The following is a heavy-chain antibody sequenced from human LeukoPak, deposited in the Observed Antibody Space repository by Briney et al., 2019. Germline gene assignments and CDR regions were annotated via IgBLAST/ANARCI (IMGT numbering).Heavy chain of an antibody. J-gene: IGHJ4*02. Sequence: GGSLRLSCTASGFTFGDYAMSWVRQAPGKGLEWVGFIRSKAYGGTTEYAASVKGRFTISRDDSKSIAYLQMNSQKTEDTAVYYCTRDRYDILTGYSFDYWGQGTLVTVSS. CDR1: GFTFGDYA. D-gene: IGHD3-9*01. V-gene: IGHV3-49*04. CDR3: TRDRYDILTGYSFDY. CDR2: IRSKAYGGTT.